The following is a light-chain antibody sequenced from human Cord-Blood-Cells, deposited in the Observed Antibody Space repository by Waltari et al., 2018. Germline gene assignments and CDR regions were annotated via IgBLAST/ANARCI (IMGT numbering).Light chain of an antibody. Sequence: QPALNQPPAVSGSPGQSHTISCTGTSSDGGGSNLVSLYQQHPGKAPKLMIYEVSKRPSGVSNRVSGSKSGNTASLTISGLQAEDEADYYCCSYAGSRVFGGGTKLTVL. CDR2: EVS. J-gene: IGLJ3*02. V-gene: IGLV2-23*02. CDR3: CSYAGSRV. CDR1: SSDGGGSNL.